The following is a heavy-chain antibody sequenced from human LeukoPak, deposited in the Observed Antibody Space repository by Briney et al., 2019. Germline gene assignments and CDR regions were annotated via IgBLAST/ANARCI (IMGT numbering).Heavy chain of an antibody. CDR1: GGTFSSYA. D-gene: IGHD4-17*01. Sequence: ASVKVSCKASGGTFSSYAISWVRQAPGQGLEWIGGIIPIFGTANYAQKFQGRVTITADESTSTAYMELSTLRSDDTAVYYCARVGYGDYSDYWGQGTLVTVSS. CDR3: ARVGYGDYSDY. J-gene: IGHJ4*02. CDR2: IIPIFGTA. V-gene: IGHV1-69*13.